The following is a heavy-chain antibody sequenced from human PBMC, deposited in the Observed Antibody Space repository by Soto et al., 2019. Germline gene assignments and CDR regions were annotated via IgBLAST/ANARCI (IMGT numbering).Heavy chain of an antibody. D-gene: IGHD1-26*01. CDR1: GFSVSSNF. J-gene: IGHJ4*02. Sequence: PGGSLRLSCAASGFSVSSNFMTWVRQAPGKGLEWVSIIYADDSSAYYADSVKGRFFISRDKSKNTLYLQMNGLRAEVTAVYYCARAVKYSGSTGQSDWGQGTLVTVSS. CDR2: IYADDSSA. CDR3: ARAVKYSGSTGQSD. V-gene: IGHV3-66*01.